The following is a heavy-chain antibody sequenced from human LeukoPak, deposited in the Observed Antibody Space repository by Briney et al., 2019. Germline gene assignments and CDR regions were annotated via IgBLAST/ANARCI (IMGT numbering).Heavy chain of an antibody. Sequence: GGSLRLSCAASGFTFSSSAMSWVRQAPGKGLEWVSAISGSGVGIFYADSVKGRFTISRDNSKNTLHLQMNSLRAEDTAIYFCTREPASWYGFDFWGQGTLVSVSS. CDR1: GFTFSSSA. CDR3: TREPASWYGFDF. D-gene: IGHD6-13*01. J-gene: IGHJ4*02. V-gene: IGHV3-23*01. CDR2: ISGSGVGI.